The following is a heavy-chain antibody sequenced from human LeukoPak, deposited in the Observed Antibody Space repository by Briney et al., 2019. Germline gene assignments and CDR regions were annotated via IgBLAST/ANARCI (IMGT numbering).Heavy chain of an antibody. V-gene: IGHV3-30*18. CDR3: AKAMGDYDFWSDYYYYYGMDV. D-gene: IGHD3-3*01. Sequence: GGSLRLSCAASGFTFSSYGMHWVRQAPGKGLEWVAVISYDGSNKYYADSVKGRFTISRDNSKNTLYLQMNSLRAEDTAVYYCAKAMGDYDFWSDYYYYYGMDVWGQGTTVTVSS. J-gene: IGHJ6*02. CDR2: ISYDGSNK. CDR1: GFTFSSYG.